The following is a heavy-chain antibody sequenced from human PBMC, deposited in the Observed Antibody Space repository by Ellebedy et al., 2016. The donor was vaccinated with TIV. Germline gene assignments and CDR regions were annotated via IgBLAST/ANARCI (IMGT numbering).Heavy chain of an antibody. Sequence: GGSLRLSCAASGFTFSSYGMHWVRQAPGKGLEWVAAISYDGSNKYYADSVKGRFTISSDNSKNTLYLQMNSLRAEDTAVYYCARDSSRGDYDFWSGYYYFYYGMDVWGQGTTVTVSS. D-gene: IGHD3-3*01. V-gene: IGHV3-33*05. CDR2: ISYDGSNK. J-gene: IGHJ6*02. CDR3: ARDSSRGDYDFWSGYYYFYYGMDV. CDR1: GFTFSSYG.